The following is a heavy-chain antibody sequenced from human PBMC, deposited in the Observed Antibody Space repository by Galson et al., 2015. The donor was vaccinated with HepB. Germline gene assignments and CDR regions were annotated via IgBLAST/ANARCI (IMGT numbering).Heavy chain of an antibody. Sequence: SLRLSCAASGFTFSSYAMSWVRQAPGKGLEWVSAISGSGGSTYYADSVKGRFTISRDNSKNTLYLQMNSLRAEDTAVYYCAKEGGRETIGPHDAFDIWGQGTMVTVSS. CDR3: AKEGGRETIGPHDAFDI. CDR2: ISGSGGST. D-gene: IGHD5-24*01. V-gene: IGHV3-23*01. CDR1: GFTFSSYA. J-gene: IGHJ3*02.